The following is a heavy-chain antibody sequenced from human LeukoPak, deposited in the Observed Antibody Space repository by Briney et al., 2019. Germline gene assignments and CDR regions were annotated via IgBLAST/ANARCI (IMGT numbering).Heavy chain of an antibody. CDR2: IYYSGST. D-gene: IGHD6-25*01. J-gene: IGHJ4*02. V-gene: IGHV4-61*01. CDR3: ARDRTSAAGFDY. CDR1: GGSVSSGSYY. Sequence: SETLSLTCTVSGGSVSSGSYYWSWIRQPPGKGLEWIGYIYYSGSTYYNPSLKSRVTISVDTSKNQFSLKLSSVTAADTAVYYCARDRTSAAGFDYWGQGTLVTVSS.